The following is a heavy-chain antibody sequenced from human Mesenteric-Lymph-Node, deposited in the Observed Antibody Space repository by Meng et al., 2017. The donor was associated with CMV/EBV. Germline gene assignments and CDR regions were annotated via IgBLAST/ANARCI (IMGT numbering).Heavy chain of an antibody. CDR3: ARSGGYNYHFDF. Sequence: SETLSLTCTVSGGSVSSGSHYWSWIRQPPGKGLEWIGCIYYSGTTKYNPSLESRVTMSIDTAKNQFSLTLTSVTAADTAVYFCARSGGYNYHFDFWGQGTLVTVSS. D-gene: IGHD5-24*01. CDR2: IYYSGTT. V-gene: IGHV4-61*01. CDR1: GGSVSSGSHY. J-gene: IGHJ4*02.